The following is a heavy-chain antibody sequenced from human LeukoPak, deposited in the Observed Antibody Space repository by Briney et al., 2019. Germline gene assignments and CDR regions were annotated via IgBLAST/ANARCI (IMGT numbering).Heavy chain of an antibody. Sequence: SETLSLTCAVYGGSFSGYYWSWIRQPPGKGLEWIGEINHSGSTNYNPSLKSRVTISVDTSKNQFSLKLSSVTAADTAVYYCARGRRPSSYYSLPSYYFDYWGQGTLVTVSS. CDR3: ARGRRPSSYYSLPSYYFDY. V-gene: IGHV4-34*01. D-gene: IGHD3-22*01. J-gene: IGHJ4*02. CDR2: INHSGST. CDR1: GGSFSGYY.